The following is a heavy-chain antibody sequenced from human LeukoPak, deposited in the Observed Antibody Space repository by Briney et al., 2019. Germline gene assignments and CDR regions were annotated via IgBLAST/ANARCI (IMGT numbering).Heavy chain of an antibody. V-gene: IGHV5-51*01. CDR3: ARYNYYGSGSYYKDPPYYFDY. CDR2: IYPGDSDT. CDR1: GYSFTCYW. J-gene: IGHJ4*02. Sequence: GESLKISCKGSGYSFTCYWIGWVRQMPGKGLEWMGIIYPGDSDTRYSPSFQGQVTISADKSISTAYLQWSSLKASDTAMYYCARYNYYGSGSYYKDPPYYFDYWGQGTLVTVSS. D-gene: IGHD3-10*01.